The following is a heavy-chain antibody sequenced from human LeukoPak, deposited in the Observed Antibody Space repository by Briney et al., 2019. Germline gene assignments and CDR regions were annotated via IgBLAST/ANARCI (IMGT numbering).Heavy chain of an antibody. J-gene: IGHJ3*02. Sequence: PGGSLRLSCAASGFTFGAYGMHWVRQAPGKGLEWVAVISYDGSNKYYADSVKGRFTISRDNSKNTLYLQMNSLRAEDTAVYYCARDQCSGGSCYTWDAFDIWGQGTMVTVSS. V-gene: IGHV3-30*03. CDR3: ARDQCSGGSCYTWDAFDI. D-gene: IGHD2-15*01. CDR2: ISYDGSNK. CDR1: GFTFGAYG.